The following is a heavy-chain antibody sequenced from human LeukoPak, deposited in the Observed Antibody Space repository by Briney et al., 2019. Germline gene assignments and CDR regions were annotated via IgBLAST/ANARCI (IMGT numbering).Heavy chain of an antibody. CDR2: INHSGST. CDR1: GGSFSGYY. Sequence: SETLSLTCAVYGGSFSGYYWSWIRQPPGKGLEWIGEINHSGSTNYNPSLKSRVTISVETSKNQFSLKLSSVTAADTAVYYCARELFDYWGQGTLVTVSS. V-gene: IGHV4-34*01. CDR3: ARELFDY. J-gene: IGHJ4*02.